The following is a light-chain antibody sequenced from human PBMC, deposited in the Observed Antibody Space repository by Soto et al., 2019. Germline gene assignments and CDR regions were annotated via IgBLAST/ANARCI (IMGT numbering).Light chain of an antibody. Sequence: EIVLTQSPGTLSLSPGERATLSCRASQSVSSSYLAWYQQKPGQAPRLLIYGASSRATGIPDRFSGSGSGTDFTLTISRLEPEDFAVYYCKQYGSSPGTFVQGTQVEIK. CDR2: GAS. V-gene: IGKV3-20*01. CDR3: KQYGSSPGT. J-gene: IGKJ1*01. CDR1: QSVSSSY.